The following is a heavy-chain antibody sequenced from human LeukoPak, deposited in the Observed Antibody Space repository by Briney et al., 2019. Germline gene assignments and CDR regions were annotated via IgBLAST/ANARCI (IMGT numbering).Heavy chain of an antibody. J-gene: IGHJ3*02. CDR3: TREGVYAPNPTSYHRDAFDI. V-gene: IGHV1-69*04. CDR2: IIPVFGVS. CDR1: GDNFSNSV. D-gene: IGHD2/OR15-2a*01. Sequence: GASVKVSCKASGDNFSNSVITWVRQAPGQGLEWMGRIIPVFGVSNFAQKFQGRVTITADKSTNTAHMELSRLNTGDTAVYYCTREGVYAPNPTSYHRDAFDIWGQGTLVIVSS.